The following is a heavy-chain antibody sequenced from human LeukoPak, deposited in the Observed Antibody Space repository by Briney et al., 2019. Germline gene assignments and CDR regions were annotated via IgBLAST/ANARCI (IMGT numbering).Heavy chain of an antibody. V-gene: IGHV4-38-2*02. J-gene: IGHJ4*02. CDR2: IYHSGST. CDR3: ARSITMVRGVIARSIDD. D-gene: IGHD3-10*01. Sequence: PSETLSLACTVSGYSISSGYYGGWLRQPPGEGLEWIGIIYHSGSTYYNPSLKCRVTISVDTSKNQFSLKLSSVTAADTAVYYCARSITMVRGVIARSIDDWGQGTLVTVSS. CDR1: GYSISSGYY.